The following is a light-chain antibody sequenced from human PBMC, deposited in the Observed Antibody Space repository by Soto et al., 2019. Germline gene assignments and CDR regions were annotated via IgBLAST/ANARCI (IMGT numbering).Light chain of an antibody. CDR3: SSYTSSSTTSIYV. J-gene: IGLJ1*01. CDR1: SSDVGGYNY. V-gene: IGLV2-14*01. Sequence: QSALTQPASVSGSPGQSITISCTGTSSDVGGYNYVSWYQQHPGKAPKLMIYDVSNRPSGVSNRFSGSKSGNTASLTISGLQAEDEAAYYCSSYTSSSTTSIYVFGTGTKVTVL. CDR2: DVS.